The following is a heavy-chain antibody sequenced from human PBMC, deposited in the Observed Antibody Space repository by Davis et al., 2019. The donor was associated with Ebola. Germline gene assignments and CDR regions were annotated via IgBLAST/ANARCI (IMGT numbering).Heavy chain of an antibody. D-gene: IGHD6-19*01. Sequence: SETLSLTCAVYGGSFNIYYWNWVRQSLGKGLEWIGEINHGGRTKYNPSLKSRVTISVDTSKNQFSLKLSSVTAADTAVYYCARRDGSSGWYNYYGMDVWGQGTTVTVSS. V-gene: IGHV4-34*01. CDR3: ARRDGSSGWYNYYGMDV. CDR2: INHGGRT. J-gene: IGHJ6*02. CDR1: GGSFNIYY.